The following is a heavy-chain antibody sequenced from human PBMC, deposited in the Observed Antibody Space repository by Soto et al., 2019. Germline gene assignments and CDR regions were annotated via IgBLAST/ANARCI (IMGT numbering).Heavy chain of an antibody. V-gene: IGHV3-23*01. Sequence: EVQLLESGGGLVQPGGSLRLSCEASVFTFNTYAMSWVRQATGKGLGWVATMRGSGGNTYYADSVKGRFTISRDNSKKTLYLKMNSLRVEETAVYYCARPAGGEHDDSFDYRGQGTMVTVSS. CDR1: VFTFNTYA. D-gene: IGHD4-4*01. CDR3: ARPAGGEHDDSFDY. CDR2: MRGSGGNT. J-gene: IGHJ4*02.